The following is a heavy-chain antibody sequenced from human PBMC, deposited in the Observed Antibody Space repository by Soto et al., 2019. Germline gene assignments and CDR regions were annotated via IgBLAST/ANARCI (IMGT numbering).Heavy chain of an antibody. CDR2: INHRGST. CDR1: GGSFSGYY. D-gene: IGHD3-3*01. V-gene: IGHV4-34*01. Sequence: SETLSLTCAVYGGSFSGYYWSWIRQPPGKGLEWIGEINHRGSTNYNPSLKSRVTISVDTSKNRFSLKLSSVTAADTAGYYCARGRGQNTIFGVVISSFFDYWGQGTLVTVS. CDR3: ARGRGQNTIFGVVISSFFDY. J-gene: IGHJ4*02.